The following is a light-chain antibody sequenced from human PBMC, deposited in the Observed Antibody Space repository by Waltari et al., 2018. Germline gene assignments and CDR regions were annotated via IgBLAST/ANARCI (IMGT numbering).Light chain of an antibody. CDR2: GVS. V-gene: IGKV1-9*01. CDR3: QQLNTYPPT. Sequence: DIQLTQSPSFLSASVGDRVTTTCRASQALTTYLAWYQQKPGKAPKLLSYGVSTLQSGVPSRFSGSGSGADFTLTINSLQPEDFAIYYCQQLNTYPPTFGQGTRLEIK. J-gene: IGKJ5*01. CDR1: QALTTY.